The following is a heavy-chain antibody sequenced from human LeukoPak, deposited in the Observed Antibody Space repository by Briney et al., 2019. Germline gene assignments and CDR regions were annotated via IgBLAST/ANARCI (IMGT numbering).Heavy chain of an antibody. J-gene: IGHJ4*02. V-gene: IGHV3-30*18. D-gene: IGHD3-22*01. Sequence: GGSLRLSCAASGFTFTTSAMNWVRQAPGKGLEWVAVISYDGSNKYYADSVKGRFTISRDNSKNTLYLQMNSLRAEDTAVYYCAKENGDHYDSSGYPGYWGQGTLVTVSS. CDR3: AKENGDHYDSSGYPGY. CDR1: GFTFTTSA. CDR2: ISYDGSNK.